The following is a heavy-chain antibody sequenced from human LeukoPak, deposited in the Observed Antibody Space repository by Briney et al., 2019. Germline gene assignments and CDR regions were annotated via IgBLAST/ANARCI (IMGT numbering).Heavy chain of an antibody. CDR3: ARVAAAGTGGDIDY. CDR2: GSGSST. V-gene: IGHV3-23*01. J-gene: IGHJ4*02. D-gene: IGHD6-13*01. Sequence: GGSLRLSCAASGFTFTECAMSWVRQAPGKGLEWVSSGSGSSTYYADSVKGRFTISRDNSKNTLYLQMNSLRAEDTAVYYCARVAAAGTGGDIDYWGQGTLVTVSS. CDR1: GFTFTECA.